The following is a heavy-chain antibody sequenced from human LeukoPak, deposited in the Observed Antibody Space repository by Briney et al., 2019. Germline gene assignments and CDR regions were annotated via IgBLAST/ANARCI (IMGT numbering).Heavy chain of an antibody. CDR1: GYTFTSYG. CDR3: ARTMLRLSTASTFDY. D-gene: IGHD2-8*01. J-gene: IGHJ4*02. Sequence: ASVKVSCKASGYTFTSYGISWVRQAPGQGLEWMGWISAYNGNTNYAQKLQGRVTMTTDTSTSTAYMELRSLRSDDTAVYYCARTMLRLSTASTFDYWGQGTLVTVSS. CDR2: ISAYNGNT. V-gene: IGHV1-18*01.